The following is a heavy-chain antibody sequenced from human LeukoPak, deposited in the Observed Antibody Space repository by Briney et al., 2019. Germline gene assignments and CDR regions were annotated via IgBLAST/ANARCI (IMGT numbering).Heavy chain of an antibody. CDR1: GFTFTSYA. CDR3: AKGDLGFGRFYFDY. CDR2: ISGSGGTT. V-gene: IGHV3-23*01. Sequence: PGGSLRLSCAASGFTFTSYAMNWVRQAPGKGLEWVSSISGSGGTTYNADSVKGRFTISRDNSKNTLHLQMNNLRAEDTAVYYCAKGDLGFGRFYFDYWGHGNLVTVSP. D-gene: IGHD3-16*01. J-gene: IGHJ4*01.